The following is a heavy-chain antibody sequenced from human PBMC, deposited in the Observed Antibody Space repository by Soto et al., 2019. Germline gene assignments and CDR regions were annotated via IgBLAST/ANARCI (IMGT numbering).Heavy chain of an antibody. CDR2: IYFNGNT. CDR3: ARQASY. CDR1: GVSISDTSYY. V-gene: IGHV4-39*01. J-gene: IGHJ4*02. Sequence: QLQLQESGPGLVKPSETLSLTCTVSGVSISDTSYYWGWIRQPPGKGLEWIGTIYFNGNTFYNPSLKSRLTRSVDTSSNQFSLRLTSVTAADTAVYYCARQASYWGQGTLVAVSS.